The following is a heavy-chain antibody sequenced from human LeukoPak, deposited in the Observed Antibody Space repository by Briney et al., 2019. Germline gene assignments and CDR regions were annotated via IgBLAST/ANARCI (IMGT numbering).Heavy chain of an antibody. CDR2: IYSGGST. Sequence: PGGSLRLSCAASGFTVSSNYMSWVRQAPGRGLEWVSVIYSGGSTYYADSVKGRFTISRDNSKNTLFLQMNSLRAGDTAVYYCARGTVNMVDYWGQGTLVTVSS. J-gene: IGHJ4*02. CDR1: GFTVSSNY. CDR3: ARGTVNMVDY. V-gene: IGHV3-66*01. D-gene: IGHD3-10*01.